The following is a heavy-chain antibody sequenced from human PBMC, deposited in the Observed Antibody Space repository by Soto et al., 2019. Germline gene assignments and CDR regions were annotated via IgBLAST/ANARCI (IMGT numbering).Heavy chain of an antibody. D-gene: IGHD3-9*01. CDR1: GDTIRPYY. CDR2: VYYSGSV. V-gene: IGHV4-59*01. CDR3: ARVTYDSFTAYSYYFDY. Sequence: SETLSLTCTVSGDTIRPYYWTWIRQPPGKGLEWIGYVYYSGSVNYKSSLKSRVTMSVDTSKNQFSLRLNSVTAADTAVYYCARVTYDSFTAYSYYFDYWGQGTLVTVSS. J-gene: IGHJ4*02.